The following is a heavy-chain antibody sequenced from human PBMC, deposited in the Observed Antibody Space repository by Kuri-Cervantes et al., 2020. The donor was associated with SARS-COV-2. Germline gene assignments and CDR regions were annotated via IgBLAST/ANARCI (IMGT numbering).Heavy chain of an antibody. CDR2: ISSSSSTI. V-gene: IGHV3-48*01. J-gene: IGHJ6*02. Sequence: GESLKISCAASGFTFISYSMNWVRQAPGKGLERVSYISSSSSTIYYADSVEGRFTISRDNAKNSLYLQMNSLRSVDTAVYYCARGLTMDFTNTPNSYGMDVWGQGTTVTVSS. D-gene: IGHD3-10*01. CDR3: ARGLTMDFTNTPNSYGMDV. CDR1: GFTFISYS.